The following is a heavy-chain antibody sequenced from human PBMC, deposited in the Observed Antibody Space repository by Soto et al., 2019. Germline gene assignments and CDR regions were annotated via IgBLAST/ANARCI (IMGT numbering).Heavy chain of an antibody. CDR2: MSYDGNQK. V-gene: IGHV3-30-3*01. D-gene: IGHD3-9*01. CDR3: AKDRYFDSYYLAS. CDR1: GFTFSRYA. J-gene: IGHJ4*02. Sequence: QVQVVESGGGVVQPGRSLRLSCAASGFTFSRYAIHWVRQAPGKGLEWVAVMSYDGNQKQYADSVKGRFTVSRDDSENTVFLQMTSLRPEDTATYYCAKDRYFDSYYLASWGQGTLVTVSS.